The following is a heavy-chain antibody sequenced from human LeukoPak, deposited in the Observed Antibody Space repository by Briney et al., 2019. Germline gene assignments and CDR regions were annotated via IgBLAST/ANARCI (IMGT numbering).Heavy chain of an antibody. J-gene: IGHJ4*02. CDR2: VHPGDSDT. CDR1: GYIFPNYW. D-gene: IGHD2-15*01. V-gene: IGHV5-51*01. CDR3: ARRVPATPNFDY. Sequence: GESLKISCEASGYIFPNYWIGWVRQVPGKGLDWMGLVHPGDSDTRYSPSFQGQVTISVDKSITTAYLQWSSLQASDTAIYYCARRVPATPNFDYWGQGTLVTVSS.